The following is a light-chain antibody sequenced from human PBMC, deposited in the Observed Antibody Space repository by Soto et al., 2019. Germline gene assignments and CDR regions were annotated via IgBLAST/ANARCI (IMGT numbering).Light chain of an antibody. Sequence: VLTQHPVTLSLSQGERATLSCEASQSFRGLLAWYQQKPGQAPRLLIYDAYNRATGIPPRFSGSGSGTDCTLTFSSLEPEDFAVDYCQQRSNGPLTFGGGTKVEIK. CDR2: DAY. J-gene: IGKJ4*01. V-gene: IGKV3-11*01. CDR3: QQRSNGPLT. CDR1: QSFRGL.